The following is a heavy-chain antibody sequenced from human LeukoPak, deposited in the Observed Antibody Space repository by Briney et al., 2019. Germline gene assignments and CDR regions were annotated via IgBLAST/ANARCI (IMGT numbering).Heavy chain of an antibody. CDR3: ARDWSRENYFDY. CDR1: GYTFTSYG. CDR2: ISAYNGNT. Sequence: ASVKVSCKASGYTFTSYGISWVRQAPGQGLEWMGWISAYNGNTNYAQKLQGRVTMTRDMSTSTVYMELSSLRSEDTAVYYCARDWSRENYFDYWGQGTLVTVSS. V-gene: IGHV1-18*01. D-gene: IGHD1-26*01. J-gene: IGHJ4*02.